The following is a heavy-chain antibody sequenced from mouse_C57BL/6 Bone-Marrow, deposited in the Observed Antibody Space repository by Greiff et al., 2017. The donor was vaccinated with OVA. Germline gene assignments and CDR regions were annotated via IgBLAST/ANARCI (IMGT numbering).Heavy chain of an antibody. CDR1: GYTFTSYW. Sequence: QVHVKQPGAELVMPGASVKLSCKASGYTFTSYWMHWVKQRPGQGLEWIGEIDPSGSYTNYNQKFKGKSTLTVDKSSSTAYMQLSSLTSEDSAVYYGARVTYYGSSYDYFDYWGQGTTLTVSS. CDR3: ARVTYYGSSYDYFDY. J-gene: IGHJ2*01. V-gene: IGHV1-69*01. D-gene: IGHD1-1*01. CDR2: IDPSGSYT.